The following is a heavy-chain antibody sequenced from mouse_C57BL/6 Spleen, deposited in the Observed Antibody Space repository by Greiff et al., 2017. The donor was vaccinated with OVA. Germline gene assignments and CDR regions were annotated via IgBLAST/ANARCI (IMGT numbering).Heavy chain of an antibody. V-gene: IGHV1-55*01. J-gene: IGHJ4*01. CDR2: IYPGSGST. CDR1: GYTFTSYW. CDR3: AREDYYGSSPYYAMDY. D-gene: IGHD1-1*01. Sequence: QVQLQQPGAELVKPGASVKMSCKASGYTFTSYWITWVKQRPGQGLEWIGDIYPGSGSTNYNEKFKSKATLTVDTSSSTDYMQLSSLTSEDSAVYYCAREDYYGSSPYYAMDYWGQGTSVTVSS.